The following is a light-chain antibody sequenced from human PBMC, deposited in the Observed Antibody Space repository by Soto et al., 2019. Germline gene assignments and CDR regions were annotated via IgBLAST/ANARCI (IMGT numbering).Light chain of an antibody. Sequence: QSVLTQPPSASATPGQRVTISCSGSRSNIGTNAVNWYQQLPGTAPRLLIYNNNQRPSGVPDRFSGSKSGTSASLAISGLQSDYEATYFCAAWADSLHVLYVFATGTKVTVL. CDR1: RSNIGTNA. J-gene: IGLJ1*01. V-gene: IGLV1-44*01. CDR3: AAWADSLHVLYV. CDR2: NNN.